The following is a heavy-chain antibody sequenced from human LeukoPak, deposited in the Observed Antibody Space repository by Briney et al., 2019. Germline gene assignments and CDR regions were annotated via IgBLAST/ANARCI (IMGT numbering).Heavy chain of an antibody. J-gene: IGHJ4*02. CDR2: IYYSGNT. Sequence: SETLSLTCTVSGGSISSSSYYWGWIRQPPGKGLEWIGSIYYSGNTYYNPSLKSRVTISVDTSKNQFSLKLSSVTAADTAVYYCASEVGANFDYWGQGTLVTVSS. CDR3: ASEVGANFDY. D-gene: IGHD1-26*01. CDR1: GGSISSSSYY. V-gene: IGHV4-39*01.